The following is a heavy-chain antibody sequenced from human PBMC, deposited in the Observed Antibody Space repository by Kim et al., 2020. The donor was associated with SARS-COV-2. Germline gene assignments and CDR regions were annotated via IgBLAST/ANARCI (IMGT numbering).Heavy chain of an antibody. V-gene: IGHV3-21*01. Sequence: GGSLRLSCAASGFTFSSYSMNWVRQAPGKGLEWVSSISSSSSYIYYADSVKGRFTISRDNAKNSLYLQMNSLRAEDTAVYYCARDVVVGAAIPWGVGVWGQGTLVTVSS. CDR2: ISSSSSYI. CDR3: ARDVVVGAAIPWGVGV. D-gene: IGHD2-15*01. CDR1: GFTFSSYS. J-gene: IGHJ4*02.